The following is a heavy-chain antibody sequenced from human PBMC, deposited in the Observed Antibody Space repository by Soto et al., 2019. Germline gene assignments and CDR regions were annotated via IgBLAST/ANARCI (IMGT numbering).Heavy chain of an antibody. CDR3: PSFSRDGHYFDY. CDR1: GGSIRSGGYS. Sequence: SETLSLTCAVSGGSIRSGGYSWSWIRQPPGKGLEWIGYIYHSGSTYYNPSLKSRVTISVDRSKNQFSLKLSSVTAADTDVYYCPSFSRDGHYFDYWGQGTLVTVSS. J-gene: IGHJ4*02. D-gene: IGHD2-21*01. CDR2: IYHSGST. V-gene: IGHV4-30-2*01.